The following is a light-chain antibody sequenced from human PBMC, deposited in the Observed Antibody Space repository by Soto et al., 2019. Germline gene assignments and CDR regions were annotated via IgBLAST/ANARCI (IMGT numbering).Light chain of an antibody. Sequence: EIVLTQSPGTLSLSPGERATLSCRASQSVTSSYLAWYQQKPGQAPRLLIYDASTRDTGIPDRFSGSGSGTDFTLTISRLEPDDFAVYYCQHYGTSLWTFGQGTKVEIK. V-gene: IGKV3-20*01. J-gene: IGKJ1*01. CDR3: QHYGTSLWT. CDR1: QSVTSSY. CDR2: DAS.